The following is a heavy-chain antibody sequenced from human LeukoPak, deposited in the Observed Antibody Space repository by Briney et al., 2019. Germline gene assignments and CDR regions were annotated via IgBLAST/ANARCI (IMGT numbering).Heavy chain of an antibody. CDR1: GYTFTSYG. Sequence: ASVKVSCKACGYTFTSYGISWVRQAPGQGLEWMGWISAYNGNINYAQKLQGRVTMTTDTSTSTAYMELRSLRSDDTAVYYCARTYYDFWSGYYTPVDYWGQGTLVTVSS. CDR3: ARTYYDFWSGYYTPVDY. J-gene: IGHJ4*02. V-gene: IGHV1-18*01. D-gene: IGHD3-3*01. CDR2: ISAYNGNI.